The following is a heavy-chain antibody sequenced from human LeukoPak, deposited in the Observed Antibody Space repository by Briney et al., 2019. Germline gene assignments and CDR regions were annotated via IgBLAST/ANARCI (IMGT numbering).Heavy chain of an antibody. Sequence: ASETLSLTCTVYGGSFSGYFWSWIRQPPGKGLEWIGEINHSGSTNYNPSLKSRITISVDTSKTQFSLKLSSVTAADTAVYYCARGGTWPVQNDHWGQGTLVTVSS. J-gene: IGHJ4*02. CDR2: INHSGST. CDR3: ARGGTWPVQNDH. CDR1: GGSFSGYF. D-gene: IGHD1-1*01. V-gene: IGHV4-34*01.